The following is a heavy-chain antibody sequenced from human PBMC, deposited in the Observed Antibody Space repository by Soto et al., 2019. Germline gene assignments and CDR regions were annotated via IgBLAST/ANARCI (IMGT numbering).Heavy chain of an antibody. J-gene: IGHJ6*02. D-gene: IGHD6-13*01. CDR1: GYTFTSYY. CDR3: ARDTAAGTYYYGMDV. V-gene: IGHV1-46*03. CDR2: INPSGGST. Sequence: ASVKVSCKASGYTFTSYYMHWVRQAPGQGLEWMGIINPSGGSTSYAQKFQGRVTMTRDTSTSTVYMELSSLRSEDTAVYYCARDTAAGTYYYGMDVWGQGTTVTVSS.